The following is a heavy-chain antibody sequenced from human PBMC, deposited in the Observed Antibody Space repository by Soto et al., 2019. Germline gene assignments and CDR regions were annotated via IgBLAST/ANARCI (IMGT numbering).Heavy chain of an antibody. Sequence: EVQLLESGGGLVQPGGSLRLSCAASGFTFSSYAMSWVRQAPGKGLEWVSAISGSGGSTYYADSVKGRFTISRDNSKNTLYLKMNSLRAEDTAVYYCAKASGWFGEFDYWCQGTLVTVSS. D-gene: IGHD3-10*01. J-gene: IGHJ4*02. V-gene: IGHV3-23*01. CDR1: GFTFSSYA. CDR3: AKASGWFGEFDY. CDR2: ISGSGGST.